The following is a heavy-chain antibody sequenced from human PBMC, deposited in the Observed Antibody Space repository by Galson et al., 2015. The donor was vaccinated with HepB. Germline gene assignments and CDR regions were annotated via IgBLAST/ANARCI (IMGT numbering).Heavy chain of an antibody. CDR3: AKDSRLRFGPPGHFDD. CDR2: INPNSGGT. J-gene: IGHJ4*02. CDR1: GYTFTGYH. Sequence: SVKVSCKASGYTFTGYHMHWVRQAPGQGLEWMGRINPNSGGTDYAQEFRGRVTMTRDTSVNTAYMELSRLRSDDTAVYYCAKDSRLRFGPPGHFDDWGQGTLVTVSS. D-gene: IGHD3/OR15-3a*01. V-gene: IGHV1-2*06.